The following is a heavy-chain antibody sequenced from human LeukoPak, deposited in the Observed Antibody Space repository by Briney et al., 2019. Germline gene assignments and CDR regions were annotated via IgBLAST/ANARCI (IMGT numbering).Heavy chain of an antibody. CDR1: GFTFSTNN. Sequence: GGSLRLSCAASGFTFSTNNMNWVRQGPGKGLEWVSSISSDSYIYYADSVKGRFTISGDNAKNSLYLQMNSLRAEDTAVYYCARDHDFWSVTDYWGQGTLVTVSS. J-gene: IGHJ4*02. D-gene: IGHD3-3*01. V-gene: IGHV3-21*01. CDR2: ISSDSYI. CDR3: ARDHDFWSVTDY.